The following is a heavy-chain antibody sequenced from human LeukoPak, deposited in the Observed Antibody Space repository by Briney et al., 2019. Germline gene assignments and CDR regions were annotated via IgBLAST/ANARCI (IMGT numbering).Heavy chain of an antibody. Sequence: SGPTLVKPTQTLTLTCTFSGFSLPTTGVGVGWIRQPPGKALEWLALIYWDDDKRYSPSLKSRLTITKDNSKNQVVLKMTNMDPEDTATYYCAHRRGYSYVWGYWGQGTLVTVS. CDR3: AHRRGYSYVWGY. D-gene: IGHD3-16*01. CDR1: GFSLPTTGVG. CDR2: IYWDDDK. J-gene: IGHJ4*02. V-gene: IGHV2-5*02.